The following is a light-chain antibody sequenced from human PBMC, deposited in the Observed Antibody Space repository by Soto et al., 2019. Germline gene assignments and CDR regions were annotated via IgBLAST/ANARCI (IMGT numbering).Light chain of an antibody. J-gene: IGKJ1*01. CDR3: QQYGSSPPWT. Sequence: EIVLTQSPGTLSLSPGERATLSCRASQSVSSSFLAWYQQKPGQAPRLLIYGVSSRATGIPDRFSGSGSGTDFTLTISRLEPEDFAVYYRQQYGSSPPWTFGQGTKVEIK. CDR1: QSVSSSF. CDR2: GVS. V-gene: IGKV3-20*01.